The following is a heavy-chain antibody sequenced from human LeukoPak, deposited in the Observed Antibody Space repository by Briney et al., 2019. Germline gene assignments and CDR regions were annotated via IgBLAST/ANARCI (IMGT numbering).Heavy chain of an antibody. J-gene: IGHJ5*02. CDR2: INHGGGA. V-gene: IGHV4-34*01. D-gene: IGHD2-15*01. Sequence: PSETLSLTCAVSGGSFRGYFWSWIRQPPGKGLEWLGEINHGGGANYNPSLKSRVTISVDTSKNQFSLKLSSVTAADTAVYYCARLVYSLDGSGYNWFDPWGQGTLVTVSS. CDR3: ARLVYSLDGSGYNWFDP. CDR1: GGSFRGYF.